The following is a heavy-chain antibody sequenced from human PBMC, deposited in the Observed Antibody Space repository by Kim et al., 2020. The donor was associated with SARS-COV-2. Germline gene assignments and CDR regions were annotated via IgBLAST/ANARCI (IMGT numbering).Heavy chain of an antibody. Sequence: WGSLRLSCSASGFTFSNYNMNWVRQAPGKGLEWVSFISSSSRTIYYADSVKGRFTISRDNAENSLFLQMNGLRAEDTALYYCATVLSKDSNYWGQGTRV. D-gene: IGHD2-15*01. J-gene: IGHJ4*02. CDR1: GFTFSNYN. CDR2: ISSSSRTI. V-gene: IGHV3-48*01. CDR3: ATVLSKDSNY.